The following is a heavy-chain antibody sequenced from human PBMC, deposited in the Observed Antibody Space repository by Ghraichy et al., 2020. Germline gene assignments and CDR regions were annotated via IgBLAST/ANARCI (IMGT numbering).Heavy chain of an antibody. Sequence: SVKVSCKASGGTFKNYAFSWVRRAPGQGLEWMGVITPLFGTSQYTQKFQGRVTITADEFTRTTYMELSSLRSEDTAVYYCARTPNSCIGGACSNFYYYYGFDVWGQGTTVTVSS. CDR2: ITPLFGTS. V-gene: IGHV1-69*13. D-gene: IGHD2-21*02. CDR3: ARTPNSCIGGACSNFYYYYGFDV. CDR1: GGTFKNYA. J-gene: IGHJ6*02.